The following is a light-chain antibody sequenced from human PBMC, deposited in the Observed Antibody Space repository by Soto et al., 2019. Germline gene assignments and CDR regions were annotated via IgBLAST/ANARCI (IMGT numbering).Light chain of an antibody. Sequence: EIVMTQSPATLSVYPGERATLSCRASQSVSSNLAWYQQKPGQAPRLLIYGASTRATGIPARFSGSGSGTEFTLTISSLQSEDFAVYYCQQYNNWPPGLTFGGGTKVDIK. CDR3: QQYNNWPPGLT. CDR2: GAS. CDR1: QSVSSN. J-gene: IGKJ4*01. V-gene: IGKV3-15*01.